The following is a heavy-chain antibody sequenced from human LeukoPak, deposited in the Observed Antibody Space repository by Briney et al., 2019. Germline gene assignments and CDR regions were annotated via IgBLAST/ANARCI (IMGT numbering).Heavy chain of an antibody. CDR3: ARGLDRQQLVVPGY. D-gene: IGHD6-13*01. CDR2: INPNSGGT. Sequence: ASVKVSCKASGYTFTGYYMHWVRQAPGQGLEWMGWINPNSGGTNYAQKFQGWVTMTRDTSISTAYMELSRLRSDDTAVYYCARGLDRQQLVVPGYWGQGALVTVSS. CDR1: GYTFTGYY. J-gene: IGHJ4*02. V-gene: IGHV1-2*04.